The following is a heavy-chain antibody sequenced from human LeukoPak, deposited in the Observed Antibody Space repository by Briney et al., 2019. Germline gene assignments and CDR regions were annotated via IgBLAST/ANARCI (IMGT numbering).Heavy chain of an antibody. Sequence: GGSLRLSCAVSGFTVSSNYMSWVRQAPGKGLEWDSVIYSGGSTYYADSVKGRFTISRDNSKNTLYLQMNSLRAEDTAVYYCARDRPGRYCSTISCYSASPFDPWGQGTLVTVSS. CDR1: GFTVSSNY. CDR2: IYSGGST. J-gene: IGHJ5*02. V-gene: IGHV3-53*01. CDR3: ARDRPGRYCSTISCYSASPFDP. D-gene: IGHD2-2*02.